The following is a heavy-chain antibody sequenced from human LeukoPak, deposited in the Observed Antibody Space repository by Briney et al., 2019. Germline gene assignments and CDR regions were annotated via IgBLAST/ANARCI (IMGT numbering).Heavy chain of an antibody. J-gene: IGHJ4*02. CDR2: INPSGGST. D-gene: IGHD2-21*02. Sequence: ASVKVSCKASGYTITGYYMHWVRQAPGQGLAWMGTINPSGGSTGYAQKFQGRVIMTRDTSTSTVYMELSGLRSEDTAMYYCARVRSCGGDCYYFDFWGQGTLVTVSS. V-gene: IGHV1-46*01. CDR3: ARVRSCGGDCYYFDF. CDR1: GYTITGYY.